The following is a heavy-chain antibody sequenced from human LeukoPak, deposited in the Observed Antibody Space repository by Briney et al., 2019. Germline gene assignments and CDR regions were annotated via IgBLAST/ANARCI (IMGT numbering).Heavy chain of an antibody. CDR1: GSTFTSSA. V-gene: IGHV1-58*02. Sequence: GASVKVSCKASGSTFTSSAMQWVRQARGQRLEWIGWIVVGSDNTNYAQKFQERVTITRDMSTTTAYMELSSLRSEDTAVYYCAAASIDSSGYRDALDIWGQGTMVTVSS. CDR2: IVVGSDNT. CDR3: AAASIDSSGYRDALDI. D-gene: IGHD3-22*01. J-gene: IGHJ3*02.